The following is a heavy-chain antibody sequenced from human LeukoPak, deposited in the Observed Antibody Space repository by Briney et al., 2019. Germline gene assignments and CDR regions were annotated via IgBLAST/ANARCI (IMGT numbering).Heavy chain of an antibody. Sequence: GGSLRLSCAASGFTFSSYGMHWVRQAPGKGREWVAFIRYDGSNKYYADSVKGRFTISRDNSKNTLYLQMNSLRAEDTAVYYCASTVVTPFSDWGQGTLVTVSS. V-gene: IGHV3-30*02. CDR2: IRYDGSNK. J-gene: IGHJ4*02. D-gene: IGHD4-23*01. CDR1: GFTFSSYG. CDR3: ASTVVTPFSD.